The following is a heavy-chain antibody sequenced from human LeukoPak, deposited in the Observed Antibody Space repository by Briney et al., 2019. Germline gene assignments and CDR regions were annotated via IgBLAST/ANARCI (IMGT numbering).Heavy chain of an antibody. Sequence: ASVKVSCKASGYTFTGYYMHWVRQAPGQGLEWMGWISAYNGNTNYAQKLQGRVTMTTDTSTSTAYMELRSLRSDDTAVYYCARNIIDYDSSGYLGYWGQGTLVTVSS. CDR2: ISAYNGNT. CDR1: GYTFTGYY. J-gene: IGHJ4*02. V-gene: IGHV1-18*04. CDR3: ARNIIDYDSSGYLGY. D-gene: IGHD3-22*01.